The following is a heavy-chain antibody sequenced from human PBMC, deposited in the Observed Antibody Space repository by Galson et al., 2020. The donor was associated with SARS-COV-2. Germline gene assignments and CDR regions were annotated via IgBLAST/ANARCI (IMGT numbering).Heavy chain of an antibody. D-gene: IGHD6-19*01. Sequence: GESLKISCAASGFTFSSYAMSWVRQAPGKGLEWVSAISGSGGSTYYADSVKGRFTISRDNSKNTLYLQMNSLRAEDTAVYYCATTDYSSGWDFDYWGQGTLVTVSS. V-gene: IGHV3-23*01. CDR2: ISGSGGST. CDR1: GFTFSSYA. CDR3: ATTDYSSGWDFDY. J-gene: IGHJ4*02.